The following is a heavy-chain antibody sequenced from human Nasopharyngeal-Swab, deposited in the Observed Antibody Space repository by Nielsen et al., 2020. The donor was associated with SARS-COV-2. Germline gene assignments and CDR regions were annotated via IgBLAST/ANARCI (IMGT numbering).Heavy chain of an antibody. CDR2: TYYRSKWYN. Sequence: WIRQSPSRGLEWLGRTYYRSKWYNDYAVSVKRRITINPDTSKNQFSLQLNSVTPEDTAVYYCARDLLDIWFGELSFLGWFDPWGQGTLVTVSS. J-gene: IGHJ5*02. CDR3: ARDLLDIWFGELSFLGWFDP. D-gene: IGHD3-10*01. V-gene: IGHV6-1*01.